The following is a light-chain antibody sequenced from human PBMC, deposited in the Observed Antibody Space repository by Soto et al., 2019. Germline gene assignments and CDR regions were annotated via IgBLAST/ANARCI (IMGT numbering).Light chain of an antibody. CDR1: QRVESRY. Sequence: EIVLTQYPGTLCLSPGERATLSCRAGQRVESRYFAWYQQKLGQAPRLLIYGSSNRDTGIPDRFSGSGSGTEFTLTISGLQSEDFALYFCQQYNNWPFSFGQGTRLEIK. J-gene: IGKJ5*01. CDR3: QQYNNWPFS. V-gene: IGKV3D-15*01. CDR2: GSS.